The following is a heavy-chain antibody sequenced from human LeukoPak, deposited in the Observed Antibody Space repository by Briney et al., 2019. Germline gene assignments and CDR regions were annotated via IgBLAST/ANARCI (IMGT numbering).Heavy chain of an antibody. CDR3: ARGCSSSLCYYYYGMDV. Sequence: SVKVSCKTSGYTFTGYHINWVRQAPGQGLEWMGRIIPILGIANYAQKFQGRVTITADKSTSTAYMELSSLRSEDTAVYYCARGCSSSLCYYYYGMDVWGQGTTVTVSS. CDR1: GYTFTGYH. D-gene: IGHD6-6*01. J-gene: IGHJ6*02. V-gene: IGHV1-69*04. CDR2: IIPILGIA.